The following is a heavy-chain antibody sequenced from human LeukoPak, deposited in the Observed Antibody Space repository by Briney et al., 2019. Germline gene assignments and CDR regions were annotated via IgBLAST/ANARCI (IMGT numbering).Heavy chain of an antibody. Sequence: GGSLRLSCAASGFILSTYGMNWVRQAPGKGLEWISYISSYGSTIYYADSVKGRFTISRDNAKNSLYLQMNSLRAEDTSVYYCARDPNGYGSSPAVDYWGQGTLVTVSS. V-gene: IGHV3-48*01. D-gene: IGHD6-6*01. CDR3: ARDPNGYGSSPAVDY. CDR1: GFILSTYG. CDR2: ISSYGSTI. J-gene: IGHJ4*02.